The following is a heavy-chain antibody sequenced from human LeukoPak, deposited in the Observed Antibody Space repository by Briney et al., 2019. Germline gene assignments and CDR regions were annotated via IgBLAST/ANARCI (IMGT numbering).Heavy chain of an antibody. CDR1: GVSISPYY. V-gene: IGHV4-4*09. D-gene: IGHD3-3*01. CDR3: ARLSAAVHLGAFDL. CDR2: IHTSGSN. Sequence: SETLSLTYAVSGVSISPYYWAWIRQPPGKGLEWIGYIHTSGSNNQYPSLKSRVTISVDKSKNHFSLRLTSVTSADTAVYYFARLSAAVHLGAFDLWGQGTMVTVSS. J-gene: IGHJ3*01.